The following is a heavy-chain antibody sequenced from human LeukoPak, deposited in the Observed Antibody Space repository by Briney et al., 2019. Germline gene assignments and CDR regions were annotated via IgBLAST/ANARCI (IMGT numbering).Heavy chain of an antibody. CDR3: AGVLWFGELAFDP. D-gene: IGHD3-10*01. V-gene: IGHV3-21*01. CDR1: GFTFSSYS. CDR2: ISSSSSYI. Sequence: GGSLRLSCAASGFTFSSYSMNWVRQAPGKGLEWVSSISSSSSYIYYADSVKGRFTISRDNAKNSLYLQMNSLRAEDTAVYYCAGVLWFGELAFDPWGQGTLVTVSS. J-gene: IGHJ5*02.